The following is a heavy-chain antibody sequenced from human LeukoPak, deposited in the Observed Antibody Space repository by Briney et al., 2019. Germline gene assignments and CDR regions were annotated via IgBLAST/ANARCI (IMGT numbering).Heavy chain of an antibody. CDR3: AKFSAISGSLGRPPNPFDY. D-gene: IGHD1-26*01. CDR2: ISYSGGST. J-gene: IGHJ4*02. V-gene: IGHV3-23*01. Sequence: GGSLRLSCAASGFSFSSYAMSWVRQAPGKGLEWVSGISYSGGSTYSADSVKGRFTISRDNSKNTLYLQMNSLRAEDTAVYYCAKFSAISGSLGRPPNPFDYWGQGTLVTVSS. CDR1: GFSFSSYA.